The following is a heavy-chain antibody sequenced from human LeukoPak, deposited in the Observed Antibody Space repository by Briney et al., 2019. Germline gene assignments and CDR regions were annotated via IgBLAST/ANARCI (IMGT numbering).Heavy chain of an antibody. J-gene: IGHJ3*02. V-gene: IGHV1-18*01. D-gene: IGHD3-3*01. Sequence: ASVKVSCKASGYTFTSYGISWVRQAPGQGLEWMGWISAYNGNTNYAQKLQGRVTMTTDTPTSTAYMELRSLRSDDTAVYYCARTTIFGVVIRGAFDIWGQGTMVTVSS. CDR1: GYTFTSYG. CDR3: ARTTIFGVVIRGAFDI. CDR2: ISAYNGNT.